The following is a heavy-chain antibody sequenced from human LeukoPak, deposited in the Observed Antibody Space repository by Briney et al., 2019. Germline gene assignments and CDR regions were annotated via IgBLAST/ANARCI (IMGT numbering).Heavy chain of an antibody. V-gene: IGHV3-23*01. J-gene: IGHJ4*02. D-gene: IGHD3-3*01. CDR1: GFTFSSYA. CDR2: ISGSGGST. Sequence: AGGSLRLSCAAAGFTFSSYAMSWVRQAPGKGREWVSAISGSGGSTYYADSVKGRFTISRDNSKTTLYLQMDSLRAEDTAVYYCAKGLRFLEWLSNFDYWGQGTLVTVSS. CDR3: AKGLRFLEWLSNFDY.